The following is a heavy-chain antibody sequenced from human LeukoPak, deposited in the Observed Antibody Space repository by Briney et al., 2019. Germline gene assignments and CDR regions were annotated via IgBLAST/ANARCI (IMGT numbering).Heavy chain of an antibody. J-gene: IGHJ3*02. V-gene: IGHV1-69*05. CDR3: ASPTYYYDGSGVRDGDAFDI. D-gene: IGHD3-22*01. CDR1: GGTFSSYA. Sequence: SVKVSCKASGGTFSSYAISWVRQAPGQGLEWMGGIIPIFGTANYAQKFQGRVTITTDESTSTAYMELSSLRSEDTAVYYCASPTYYYDGSGVRDGDAFDIWGQGTMVTVSS. CDR2: IIPIFGTA.